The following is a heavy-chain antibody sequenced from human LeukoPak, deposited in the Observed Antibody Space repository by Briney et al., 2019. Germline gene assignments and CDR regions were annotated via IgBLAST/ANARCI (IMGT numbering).Heavy chain of an antibody. V-gene: IGHV3-33*05. CDR2: ISYDGSNK. CDR3: ARERTELLWFGESKTADAFDI. Sequence: GGSLRLSCAASGFTFSSYGMHWVRQAPGKGLEWVAVISYDGSNKYYADSVKGRFTISRDYSKNTLYLQMNSLRAEDTAVYYCARERTELLWFGESKTADAFDIWGQGTMVTVSS. J-gene: IGHJ3*02. CDR1: GFTFSSYG. D-gene: IGHD3-10*01.